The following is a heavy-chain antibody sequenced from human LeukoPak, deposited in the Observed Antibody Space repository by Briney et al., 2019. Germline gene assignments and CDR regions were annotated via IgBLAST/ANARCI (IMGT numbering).Heavy chain of an antibody. CDR2: IKQDGSEK. CDR3: ARENYGSGSYYEGVAFDI. CDR1: GFTFKSYW. J-gene: IGHJ3*02. V-gene: IGHV3-7*01. Sequence: GGSLRLSCAASGFTFKSYWMSWVRQAPGKGLEWVASIKQDGSEKSSVDSVRGRFTISRDNAKNSLYLQMSSLRAEDTAVYYCARENYGSGSYYEGVAFDIWGQGTLVTVSS. D-gene: IGHD3-10*01.